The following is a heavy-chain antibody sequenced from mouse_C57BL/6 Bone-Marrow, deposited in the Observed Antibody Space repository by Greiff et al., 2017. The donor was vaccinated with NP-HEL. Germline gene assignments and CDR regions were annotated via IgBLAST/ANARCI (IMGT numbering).Heavy chain of an antibody. CDR1: GYTFTSYC. D-gene: IGHD1-1*01. V-gene: IGHV1-74*01. CDR2: FHPSDSDT. Sequence: VQLQQPGAELVKPGASVKVSCKASGYTFTSYCMPWVKQRPGQGLEWIGRFHPSDSDTNSNQKFKGKATLTVDKSSSTAYMQLSSLTSDDSAVYYCAMSTTTSYYFDYWGQGTSLTVSS. J-gene: IGHJ2*02. CDR3: AMSTTTSYYFDY.